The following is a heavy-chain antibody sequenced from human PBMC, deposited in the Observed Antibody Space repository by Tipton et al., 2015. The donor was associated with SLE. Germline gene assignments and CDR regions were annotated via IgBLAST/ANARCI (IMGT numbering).Heavy chain of an antibody. CDR3: ARQDFWNDPFDY. CDR2: IYRAGTT. CDR1: GFTVSRYY. J-gene: IGHJ4*02. Sequence: LSLTCAASGFTVSRYYMSWVRQAPGKGLEWVSIIYRAGTTYYGDSAKGRFIISRDTSNDMVYLQMNSLRPDDTAVYYCARQDFWNDPFDYWGRGTLVTVSS. D-gene: IGHD1-1*01. V-gene: IGHV3-66*04.